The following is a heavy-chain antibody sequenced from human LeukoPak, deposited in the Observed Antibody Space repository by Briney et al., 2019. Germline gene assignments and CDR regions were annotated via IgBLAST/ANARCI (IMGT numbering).Heavy chain of an antibody. D-gene: IGHD5-18*01. Sequence: GRSLRLSCAASGFTFDDYAMHWVRQAPGKGLEWVSGISWNSGSIGYADSVKGRFTISRDNAKNSLYLQINSLRAEDMALYYCAKDGDRRGYSYGYELWGQGTLVTVSS. CDR1: GFTFDDYA. V-gene: IGHV3-9*03. J-gene: IGHJ4*02. CDR2: ISWNSGSI. CDR3: AKDGDRRGYSYGYEL.